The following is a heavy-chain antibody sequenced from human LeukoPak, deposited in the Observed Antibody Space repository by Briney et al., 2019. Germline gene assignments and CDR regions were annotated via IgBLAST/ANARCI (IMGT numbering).Heavy chain of an antibody. V-gene: IGHV1-69*13. CDR2: IIPIFGTA. CDR3: ASVAVHSGYGYGYYYMDV. Sequence: GASVKVSCKASGGTFSSYAISWVRQAPGQGLEWMGGIIPIFGTANYAQKFQGRVTITADESTSTAYMELSSLRSEDTAVYYCASVAVHSGYGYGYYYMDVWGKGTTVTVSS. D-gene: IGHD5-12*01. CDR1: GGTFSSYA. J-gene: IGHJ6*03.